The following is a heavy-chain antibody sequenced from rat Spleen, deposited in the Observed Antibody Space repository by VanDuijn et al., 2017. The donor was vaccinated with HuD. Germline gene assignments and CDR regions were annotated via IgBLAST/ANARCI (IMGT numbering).Heavy chain of an antibody. CDR2: IWGNGNT. CDR3: ARDFGNYPYYFDY. V-gene: IGHV2-13*01. D-gene: IGHD1-4*01. CDR1: GFSLTNYG. Sequence: QVQLKESGPGLVQPSQTLSLTCTVSGFSLTNYGVSWVRQPPGKGLEWMGVIWGNGNTNYNSALKSRPSISRDTSKTQVYLKMNSLQTEDTATYYCARDFGNYPYYFDYWGQGLMVTVSS. J-gene: IGHJ2*01.